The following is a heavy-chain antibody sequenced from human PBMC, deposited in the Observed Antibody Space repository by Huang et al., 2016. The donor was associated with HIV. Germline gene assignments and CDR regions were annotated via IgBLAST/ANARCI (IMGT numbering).Heavy chain of an antibody. CDR1: GYTFTNYD. Sequence: QIQLAQSGAEVKKPGASVKVSCKASGYTFTNYDINWVRQASGQGREWKGWINPKSGKVGYTKKFQGRVAILRNSSINTSYLEVTSLTSEDTAVYYCARGFGINYNHEAFDVWGQGTMVTVSS. J-gene: IGHJ3*01. D-gene: IGHD3-10*01. CDR3: ARGFGINYNHEAFDV. V-gene: IGHV1-8*01. CDR2: INPKSGKV.